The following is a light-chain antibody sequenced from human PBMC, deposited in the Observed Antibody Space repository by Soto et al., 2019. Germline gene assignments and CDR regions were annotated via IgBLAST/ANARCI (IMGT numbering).Light chain of an antibody. CDR3: QQYGSSPRT. J-gene: IGKJ1*01. V-gene: IGKV3-20*01. CDR2: GAS. Sequence: GXXAXXSXRASQSIRSNYLAWYQQKPGQAPRLLIYGASSRATGIPDRFSGSGSGTDFTLTISRLEPEDFAVYYCQQYGSSPRTFGQGTKVDI. CDR1: QSIRSNY.